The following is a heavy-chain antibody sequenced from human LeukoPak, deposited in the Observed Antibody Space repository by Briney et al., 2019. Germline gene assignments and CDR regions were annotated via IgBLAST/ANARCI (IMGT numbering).Heavy chain of an antibody. CDR2: ISADNGNT. Sequence: ASVKVSCKASGYTFTSYGISWVRQAPGQGLEWMGWISADNGNTNYAQKLQGRVTMTTDTSTSTAYMELRSLRSDDTAVYYCARDEVVGATLGRYYYYYGMDVWGQGTTVTVSS. V-gene: IGHV1-18*01. CDR3: ARDEVVGATLGRYYYYYGMDV. D-gene: IGHD1-26*01. CDR1: GYTFTSYG. J-gene: IGHJ6*02.